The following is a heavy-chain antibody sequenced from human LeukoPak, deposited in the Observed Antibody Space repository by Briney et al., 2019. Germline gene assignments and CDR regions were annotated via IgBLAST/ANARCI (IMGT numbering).Heavy chain of an antibody. CDR2: FDPEDGET. CDR3: ASRLRRGYSYGYHFDY. V-gene: IGHV1-24*01. J-gene: IGHJ4*02. D-gene: IGHD5-18*01. Sequence: ASVKVSCKVSGYTLTELSMHWVRQAPGKGLEWMGGFDPEDGETIYAQKFQGRVTMTEDTSTDTAYMELSSLRSEDTAVYYCASRLRRGYSYGYHFDYWGQGTLVTVSS. CDR1: GYTLTELS.